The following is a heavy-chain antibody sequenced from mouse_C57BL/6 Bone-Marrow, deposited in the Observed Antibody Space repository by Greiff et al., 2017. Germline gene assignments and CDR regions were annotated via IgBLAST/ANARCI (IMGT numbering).Heavy chain of an antibody. V-gene: IGHV14-4*01. D-gene: IGHD2-1*01. CDR3: TSTIWFAY. CDR2: IDPENGDT. CDR1: GFNIKDDY. Sequence: EVQLQQSGAELVRPGASVKLSCTASGFNIKDDYMHWVKQRPEQGLEWIGWIDPENGDTEYASKFQGKATITADTSSNTAYLQLSSLTSEDTAVYYCTSTIWFAYWGQGTLVTLSA. J-gene: IGHJ3*01.